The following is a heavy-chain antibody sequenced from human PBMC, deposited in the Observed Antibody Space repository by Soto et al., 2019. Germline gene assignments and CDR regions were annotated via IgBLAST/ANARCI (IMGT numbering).Heavy chain of an antibody. CDR3: ATVSGYGSGSRRFDF. CDR1: GYPLPTYG. D-gene: IGHD3-10*01. Sequence: QVQVMQSGAQLTQPGASVKVCCETSGYPLPTYGLSWVRQAPGQGLEWMGWIVGDSGNTVYAQKFQGRVTMYRDTSTSTGYMELRRLTSDDSALYYCATVSGYGSGSRRFDFWGQGTLVSVSS. V-gene: IGHV1-18*01. J-gene: IGHJ4*02. CDR2: IVGDSGNT.